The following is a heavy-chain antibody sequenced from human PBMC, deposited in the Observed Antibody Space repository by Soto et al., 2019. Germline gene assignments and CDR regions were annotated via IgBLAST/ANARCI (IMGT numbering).Heavy chain of an antibody. CDR1: GLSLRTTGVG. CDR3: VQSRGGGDCLQIYSSHAYYGLYV. J-gene: IGHJ6*02. Sequence: QITLKESGPTLVKPTQTLTLTCTFSGLSLRTTGVGVGWVRQPPGKALEWLALLYWDDDKRYSPSLKSRLTTTNDTAEKQVVLTITNMYTVDTATYYCVQSRGGGDCLQIYSSHAYYGLYVGGQGTTVTVSS. CDR2: LYWDDDK. D-gene: IGHD2-21*02. V-gene: IGHV2-5*02.